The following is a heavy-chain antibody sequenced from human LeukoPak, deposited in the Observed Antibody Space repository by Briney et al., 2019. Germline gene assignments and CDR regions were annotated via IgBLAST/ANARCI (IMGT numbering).Heavy chain of an antibody. CDR1: GYIFSTYG. CDR2: ISVYNGNT. Sequence: GASVKVSCQASGYIFSTYGITWVRQAPGQGLEWLGGISVYNGNTNYAQKFQGRVTMTTDTTTSTAYMELGSLKSDDTAVYYCARIAVGRFGDLYWGQGTLVTVSS. CDR3: ARIAVGRFGDLY. V-gene: IGHV1-18*01. J-gene: IGHJ4*02. D-gene: IGHD3-10*01.